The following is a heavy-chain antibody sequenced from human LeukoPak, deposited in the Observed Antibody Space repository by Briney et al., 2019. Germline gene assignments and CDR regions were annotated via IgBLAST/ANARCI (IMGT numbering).Heavy chain of an antibody. D-gene: IGHD3-10*01. CDR1: GFTFTTYW. Sequence: GGSLRLSCAASGFTFTTYWMHWVRQAPGKGLVWVSHINSDGNITSYADSVKGRFTISRDNANNALYLQMNSLRAEDTAVYYCARDKYYNVDVWGQGTTVTVSS. CDR2: INSDGNIT. J-gene: IGHJ6*02. CDR3: ARDKYYNVDV. V-gene: IGHV3-74*01.